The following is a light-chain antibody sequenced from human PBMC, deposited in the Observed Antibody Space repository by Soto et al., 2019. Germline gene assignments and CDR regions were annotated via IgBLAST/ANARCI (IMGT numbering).Light chain of an antibody. V-gene: IGKV1-39*01. J-gene: IGKJ1*01. Sequence: DMQMTQSPPSLSASVGDRVTITCRASQSISTYLNWYQQKAGKTKLLVYSASSLQSGVPSRFSGSGAGTDFTLTISSLQPEDFATYYWQQSYSTPGTFGQGTKVDIK. CDR1: QSISTY. CDR2: SAS. CDR3: QQSYSTPGT.